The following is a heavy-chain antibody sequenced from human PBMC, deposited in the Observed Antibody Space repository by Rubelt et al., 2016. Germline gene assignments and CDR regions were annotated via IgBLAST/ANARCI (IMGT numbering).Heavy chain of an antibody. CDR1: GYTFTSYA. V-gene: IGHV1-3*01. CDR3: ARVIWGSGWSNNWFDP. Sequence: QVQLVQSGAEVKKPGASVKVSCKASGYTFTSYAMHWMRQAPGQRLEWMGWINAGNGNTKYSQKFQVRVTITRDPSASTAYMGLGSLRSEGTAVYYFARVIWGSGWSNNWFDPWGQGTLVTVSS. J-gene: IGHJ5*02. CDR2: INAGNGNT. D-gene: IGHD6-19*01.